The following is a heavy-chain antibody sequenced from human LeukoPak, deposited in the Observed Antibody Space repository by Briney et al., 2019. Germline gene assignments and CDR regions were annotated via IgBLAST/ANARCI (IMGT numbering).Heavy chain of an antibody. Sequence: SETLSLTCAVYGGSFSGYYWSWIRQPPGKGLEWIGEINHSGSTNYNPSLKSRVTISVDTSKNQFSLKLISVTAADTAVYYCARAAIAVAGTRKRAFDIWGQGTMVTVSS. J-gene: IGHJ3*02. D-gene: IGHD6-19*01. CDR1: GGSFSGYY. V-gene: IGHV4-34*01. CDR2: INHSGST. CDR3: ARAAIAVAGTRKRAFDI.